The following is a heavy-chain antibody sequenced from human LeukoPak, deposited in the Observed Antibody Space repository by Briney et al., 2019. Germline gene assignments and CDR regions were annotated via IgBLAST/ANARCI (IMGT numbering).Heavy chain of an antibody. Sequence: GESLKIFCKGSGYTFTSYWIAWVRQVPGKGLEWMGIIYPGDSDTRYSPSFQGQVTISADKSISTAYLQWSSLKASDTAMYYCATRGYSYGSDYWGQGTLVTVSS. J-gene: IGHJ4*02. CDR3: ATRGYSYGSDY. CDR1: GYTFTSYW. V-gene: IGHV5-51*01. D-gene: IGHD5-18*01. CDR2: IYPGDSDT.